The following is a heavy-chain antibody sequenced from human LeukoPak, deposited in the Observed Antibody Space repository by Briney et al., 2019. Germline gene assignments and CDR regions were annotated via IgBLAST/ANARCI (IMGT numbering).Heavy chain of an antibody. CDR3: ARNYGSGNYYTPSDF. CDR1: GYTFNTYW. D-gene: IGHD3-10*01. CDR2: IYPGDYDT. V-gene: IGHV5-51*01. Sequence: GESLKISCKGSGYTFNTYWIAWVRQIPGKGLGWMGIIYPGDYDTRYSPSFQGQVTISADKSISTAYLQWSKLKASDTGMYYCARNYGSGNYYTPSDFWGQGTLVTVSS. J-gene: IGHJ4*02.